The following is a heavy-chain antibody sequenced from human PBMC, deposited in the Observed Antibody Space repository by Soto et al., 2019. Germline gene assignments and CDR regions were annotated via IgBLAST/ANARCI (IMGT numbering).Heavy chain of an antibody. V-gene: IGHV3-7*01. CDR1: GFTCSSHW. CDR2: IKQDGTEK. CDR3: ATILNSAFET. D-gene: IGHD2-15*01. Sequence: GGSLRISCAASGFTCSSHWMSWVRQAPGRGLEWMGNIKQDGTEKDYVDSVKGRFTISRDNARNSVFLQMDSLRADDTAVYYCATILNSAFETWGQGTMVTVSS. J-gene: IGHJ3*02.